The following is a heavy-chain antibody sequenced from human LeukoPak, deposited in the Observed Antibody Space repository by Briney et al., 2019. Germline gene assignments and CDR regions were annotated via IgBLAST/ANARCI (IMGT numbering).Heavy chain of an antibody. Sequence: ASVKVSCKASGYTFTSYGISWVRQAPGQGLEWMGWISAYYGNTNCAQKLQGRVTMTRDTSTSTAYMELKSLRSDDTAVYYCARDQFIVVVVAALFGRAWFDPWGQGTLVTVSS. CDR1: GYTFTSYG. J-gene: IGHJ5*02. CDR3: ARDQFIVVVVAALFGRAWFDP. V-gene: IGHV1-18*01. D-gene: IGHD2-15*01. CDR2: ISAYYGNT.